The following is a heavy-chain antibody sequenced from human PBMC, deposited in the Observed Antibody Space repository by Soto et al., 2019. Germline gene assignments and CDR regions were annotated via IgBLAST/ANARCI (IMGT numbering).Heavy chain of an antibody. D-gene: IGHD2-21*02. CDR3: ARVAGVAYCGGDCYHFDY. CDR2: IYYTGNN. CDR1: GDSISSPHYY. Sequence: LSLTCTVSGDSISSPHYYWTWIRQPPGKGLEWVGYIYYTGNNFYNPALKSRVAMSVDPSTNQFSLKLASVTDADTAVYYCARVAGVAYCGGDCYHFDYWGQGTLVTVSS. J-gene: IGHJ4*02. V-gene: IGHV4-30-4*01.